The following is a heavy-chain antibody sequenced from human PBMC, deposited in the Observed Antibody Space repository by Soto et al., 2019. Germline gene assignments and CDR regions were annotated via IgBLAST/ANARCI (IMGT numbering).Heavy chain of an antibody. V-gene: IGHV1-69*13. CDR2: IIPIFGTA. Sequence: SVKVSCKASGGTFSSYAISWVRQAPGQGLEWMGGIIPIFGTANYAQKFQGRVTITADESTSTAYMELSSLRSEDTAVYYCARGHPRWELLFYYFDYWGQGTLVTVSS. D-gene: IGHD1-26*01. CDR3: ARGHPRWELLFYYFDY. J-gene: IGHJ4*02. CDR1: GGTFSSYA.